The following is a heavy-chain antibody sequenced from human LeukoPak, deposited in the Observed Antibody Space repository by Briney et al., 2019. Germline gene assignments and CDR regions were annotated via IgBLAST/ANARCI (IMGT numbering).Heavy chain of an antibody. V-gene: IGHV4-39*07. CDR2: IYYSGST. CDR3: ARADHNWFDP. Sequence: SETLSLTCTVSGGSISSYYWGWIRQPPGKGLEWIGSIYYSGSTYYNPSLKSRVTISVDTSKNQFSLKLSSVTAADTAVYYCARADHNWFDPWGQGTLVTVSS. CDR1: GGSISSYY. J-gene: IGHJ5*02.